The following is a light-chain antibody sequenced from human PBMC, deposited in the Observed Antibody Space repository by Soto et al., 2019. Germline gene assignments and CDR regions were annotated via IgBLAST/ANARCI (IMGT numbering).Light chain of an antibody. CDR1: QSISSW. CDR3: QQIYSTPPIA. CDR2: DAS. J-gene: IGKJ5*01. Sequence: IEVSQSPKTLSASVGDRDTITCRASQSISSWLAWYQQKPGKAPKLLIYDASSLESGVPSRFSGSGSGTDFTLTICGLEPEDFPPYRSQQIYSTPPIALGLGTRLEIK. V-gene: IGKV1-5*01.